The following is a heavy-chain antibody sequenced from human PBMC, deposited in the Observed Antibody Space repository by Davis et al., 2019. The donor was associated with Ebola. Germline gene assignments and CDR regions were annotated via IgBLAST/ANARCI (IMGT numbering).Heavy chain of an antibody. V-gene: IGHV3-30*18. D-gene: IGHD3-22*01. Sequence: GESLKISCAASGFTFSSYGMHWVRQAPGKGLEWVAVISYDGSNKYYADSVKGRFTISRDNSKNTLYLQMNSLRAEDTAVYYCAKDGNYYDSSGLFYYYYGMDVWGKGTTVTVSS. J-gene: IGHJ6*04. CDR1: GFTFSSYG. CDR2: ISYDGSNK. CDR3: AKDGNYYDSSGLFYYYYGMDV.